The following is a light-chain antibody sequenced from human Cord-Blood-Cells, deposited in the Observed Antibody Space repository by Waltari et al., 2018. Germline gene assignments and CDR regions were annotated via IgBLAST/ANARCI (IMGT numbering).Light chain of an antibody. CDR3: CSYAGSSTWV. CDR1: SSDVGSYNL. Sequence: QSPLTQPASVSGSPGQSITIPSTGTSSDVGSYNLDSWYQQHPGKAPKLMIYEGSKRPSGVSNRFSGSKSGNTASLTISGLQAEDEADYYCCSYAGSSTWVFGGGTKLTVL. V-gene: IGLV2-23*01. CDR2: EGS. J-gene: IGLJ3*02.